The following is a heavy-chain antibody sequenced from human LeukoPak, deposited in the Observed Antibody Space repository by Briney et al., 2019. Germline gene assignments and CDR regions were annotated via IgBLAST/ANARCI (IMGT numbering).Heavy chain of an antibody. D-gene: IGHD4-23*01. V-gene: IGHV4-59*08. CDR3: ARRATSGPRWGAFDI. J-gene: IGHJ3*02. Sequence: PSETLSLTCTVSGGSISSYYWSWIRQPPGKGLEWIGYIYYSGSTNYNPSLKSRVTISVDTSKNQFSLKLSSVTAADTAVYYCARRATSGPRWGAFDIWGQGTVVTVSS. CDR1: GGSISSYY. CDR2: IYYSGST.